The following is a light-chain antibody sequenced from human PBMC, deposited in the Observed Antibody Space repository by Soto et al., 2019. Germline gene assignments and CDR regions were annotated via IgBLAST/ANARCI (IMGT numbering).Light chain of an antibody. V-gene: IGKV3-11*01. Sequence: EIVLTQSPPTLSLSPGERATLSCWASQSVSSYLAWYQQKPGQAPRLLIYDATNRATGIQARLSGSGSATDFTITISSLEPEDFAVYYCQQRSYWPTFGPGNTVDI. CDR3: QQRSYWPT. J-gene: IGKJ3*01. CDR2: DAT. CDR1: QSVSSY.